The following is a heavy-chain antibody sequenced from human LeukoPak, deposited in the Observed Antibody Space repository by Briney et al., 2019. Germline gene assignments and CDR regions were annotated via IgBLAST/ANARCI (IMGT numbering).Heavy chain of an antibody. J-gene: IGHJ6*03. CDR1: GGTFSSYA. Sequence: ASVKVSCKASGGTFSSYAISWVRQAPGQGLEWMGGIIPIFGTANYAQKFQGRVTITADESTSTAYMELSSLRSEDTAVYYCARAAAPPGIAAAGSYYYYYYMDVWGKGTTVTISS. CDR3: ARAAAPPGIAAAGSYYYYYYMDV. V-gene: IGHV1-69*01. CDR2: IIPIFGTA. D-gene: IGHD6-13*01.